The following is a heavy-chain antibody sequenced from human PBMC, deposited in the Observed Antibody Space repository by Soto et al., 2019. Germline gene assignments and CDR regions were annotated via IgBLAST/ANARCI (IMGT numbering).Heavy chain of an antibody. V-gene: IGHV4-30-4*01. D-gene: IGHD2-15*01. CDR3: ARRCSGGSCYGVYFDY. Sequence: QVQLQESGPGLVKPSQTLSLTCTVSGGSISSGDYYWSWIRQPPGKGLEWIGYIYYSGSTYYNPSLKSRVTISVHASKNQFSLKLSSVTAADTAVYYCARRCSGGSCYGVYFDYWGQGTLVTVSS. CDR1: GGSISSGDYY. J-gene: IGHJ4*02. CDR2: IYYSGST.